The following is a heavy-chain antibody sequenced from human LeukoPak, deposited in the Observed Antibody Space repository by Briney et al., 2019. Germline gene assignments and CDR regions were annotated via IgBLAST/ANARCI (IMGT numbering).Heavy chain of an antibody. V-gene: IGHV4-34*01. CDR1: GGSFSGYH. Sequence: PSETLSLTCVVYGGSFSGYHWSWIRQSPGKGLEWIGEINHRGSTNYNPSLKRRVTMSLDTSKNQISLKLNSVTAADTAVYYCGRDSRGPDYWGQGTLVTVSS. CDR3: GRDSRGPDY. J-gene: IGHJ4*02. D-gene: IGHD3-22*01. CDR2: INHRGST.